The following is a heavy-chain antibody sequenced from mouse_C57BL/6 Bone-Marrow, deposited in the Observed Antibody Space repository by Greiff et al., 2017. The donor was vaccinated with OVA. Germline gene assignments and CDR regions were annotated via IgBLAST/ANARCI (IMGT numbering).Heavy chain of an antibody. CDR1: GYTFTSYG. V-gene: IGHV1-81*01. CDR3: ARDGGRYAMDY. J-gene: IGHJ4*01. Sequence: VKLQESGAELARPGASVKLSCKASGYTFTSYGISWVKQRTGQGLEWIGEIYPRSGNTYYNEKFKGKATLTADKSSSTAYMELRSLTSEDSAVYFCARDGGRYAMDYWGQGTSVTVSS. CDR2: IYPRSGNT.